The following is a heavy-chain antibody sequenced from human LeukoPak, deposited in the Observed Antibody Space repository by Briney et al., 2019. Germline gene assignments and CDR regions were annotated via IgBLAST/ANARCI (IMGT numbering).Heavy chain of an antibody. CDR2: IYHSGST. J-gene: IGHJ5*02. V-gene: IGHV4-34*01. CDR3: ARGFWSGYYNSNWFDP. Sequence: PSETLSLTCAVYGGSFSGYYWSWIRQSPGKGLEWIGYIYHSGSTNYNPSLKSRVTISVDRFKNHFSLKLKSVTAADTAVYYCARGFWSGYYNSNWFDPWGQGTLVTVSS. CDR1: GGSFSGYY. D-gene: IGHD3-3*01.